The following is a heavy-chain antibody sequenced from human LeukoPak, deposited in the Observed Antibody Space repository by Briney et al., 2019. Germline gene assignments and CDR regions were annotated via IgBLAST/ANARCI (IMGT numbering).Heavy chain of an antibody. Sequence: QPGGSLRLSCAASRFIFSNHWMTWVRQAPGKGLEWVAMINQDGSDKYYADSVKGRFTISRDNAKNSLDLQMNSLRVDDTAVYYCARRGDYYGSGSYYNVMEAPAWYFDLWGRGTLVTVSS. CDR2: INQDGSDK. J-gene: IGHJ2*01. D-gene: IGHD3-10*01. CDR1: RFIFSNHW. CDR3: ARRGDYYGSGSYYNVMEAPAWYFDL. V-gene: IGHV3-7*01.